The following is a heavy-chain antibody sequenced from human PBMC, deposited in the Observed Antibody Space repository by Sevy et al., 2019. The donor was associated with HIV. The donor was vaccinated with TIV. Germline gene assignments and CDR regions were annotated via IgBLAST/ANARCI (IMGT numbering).Heavy chain of an antibody. D-gene: IGHD3-3*01. J-gene: IGHJ4*02. CDR1: GGSISSYY. CDR3: ARGRFLEWLYYFDY. Sequence: SETLSLTCTVSGGSISSYYWSWIRQPPGKGLEWIGYIYYSGSTNYNPSLKSRVTISVDTSKNQFSLKPSSVTAADTAVYYCARGRFLEWLYYFDYWGQGTLVTVSS. V-gene: IGHV4-59*08. CDR2: IYYSGST.